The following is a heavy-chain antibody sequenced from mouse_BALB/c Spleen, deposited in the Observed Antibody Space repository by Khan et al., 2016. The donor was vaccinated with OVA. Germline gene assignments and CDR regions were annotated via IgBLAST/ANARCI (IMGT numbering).Heavy chain of an antibody. CDR2: MWSGGST. V-gene: IGHV2-2*02. D-gene: IGHD2-3*01. Sequence: QVQLKESGPGLVQPSQSLSITCTVSVFSLTSYGVHWVRRSPGKGLEWLGVMWSGGSTDYNTDFISRLSISKDNSKSQVFFKMNSLQTNDTAIYYCARGNGYYVWYFDVWGAGTTVTVSS. CDR3: ARGNGYYVWYFDV. CDR1: VFSLTSYG. J-gene: IGHJ1*01.